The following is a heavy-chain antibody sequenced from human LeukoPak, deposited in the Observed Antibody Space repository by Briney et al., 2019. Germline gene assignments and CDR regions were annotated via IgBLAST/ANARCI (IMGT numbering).Heavy chain of an antibody. Sequence: GGSLRLSCAASGFTFSSYAMNWVRQAPGKGLEWVSNIRTSAEGANYAYYADSVKGRVTISRDDAKNTLYLHMNSLRDDDTAVYYCASDQRYAFDYWGQGILVTVSS. V-gene: IGHV3-48*02. CDR2: IRTSAEGANYA. CDR3: ASDQRYAFDY. CDR1: GFTFSSYA. J-gene: IGHJ4*02. D-gene: IGHD3-9*01.